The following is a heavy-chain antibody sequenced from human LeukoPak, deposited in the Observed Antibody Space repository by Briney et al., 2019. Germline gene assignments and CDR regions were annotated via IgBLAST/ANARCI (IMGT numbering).Heavy chain of an antibody. CDR3: ARDAYDPPSDCYYGMDV. V-gene: IGHV3-48*03. J-gene: IGHJ6*04. D-gene: IGHD3-16*01. Sequence: GGSLRLSCAASGFTFSSYEMNWVRQAPGKGLEWVSYISSSGSTIYYADSVKGRFTISRDNAKNSLHLQMNSLRAEDTAAYYCARDAYDPPSDCYYGMDVWGKGTTVTVSS. CDR2: ISSSGSTI. CDR1: GFTFSSYE.